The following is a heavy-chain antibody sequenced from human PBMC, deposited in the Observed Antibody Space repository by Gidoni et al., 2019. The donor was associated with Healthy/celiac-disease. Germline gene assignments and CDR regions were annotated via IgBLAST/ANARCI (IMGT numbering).Heavy chain of an antibody. D-gene: IGHD3-10*01. V-gene: IGHV3-21*01. J-gene: IGHJ4*02. CDR3: ARDLSYEHSGILDY. Sequence: EVQLVESGGGLVKPGGSLILSCAASGFTFSSYSMNWVRQAPGKGLEWVSTISSSSRYIYYADSVKGRFTISRDKAKNSLYLQMNSLRAEDTAVYYCARDLSYEHSGILDYWGQGTLVTVSS. CDR1: GFTFSSYS. CDR2: ISSSSRYI.